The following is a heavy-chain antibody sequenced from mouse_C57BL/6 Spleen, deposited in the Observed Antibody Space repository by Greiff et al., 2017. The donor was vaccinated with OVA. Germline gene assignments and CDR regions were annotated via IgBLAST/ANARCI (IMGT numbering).Heavy chain of an antibody. Sequence: EVQLQQSGPELVKPGASVKISCKASGYTFTDYYMNWVKQSHGKSLEWIGDINPNNGGTSYNQKFKGKATLTVDKSSSTAYMELRSLTSEDSAVYYCARGLPPYAMDYWGQGTSVTVSS. CDR2: INPNNGGT. V-gene: IGHV1-26*01. CDR1: GYTFTDYY. D-gene: IGHD2-2*01. CDR3: ARGLPPYAMDY. J-gene: IGHJ4*01.